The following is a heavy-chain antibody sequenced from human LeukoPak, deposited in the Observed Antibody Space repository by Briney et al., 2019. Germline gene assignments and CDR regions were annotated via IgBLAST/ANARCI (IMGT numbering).Heavy chain of an antibody. CDR3: ARGAYYDILTGYYTGPFDY. J-gene: IGHJ4*02. D-gene: IGHD3-9*01. CDR2: ISSSGSTI. V-gene: IGHV3-11*01. CDR1: GFTFSDYY. Sequence: GGSLRLSCAASGFTFSDYYMSWIRQAPGKGLEWVSYISSSGSTIYYADSVKGRFTISRDNAKNSLYLQMNSLRAEDTALYYCARGAYYDILTGYYTGPFDYWGQGTLVTVSS.